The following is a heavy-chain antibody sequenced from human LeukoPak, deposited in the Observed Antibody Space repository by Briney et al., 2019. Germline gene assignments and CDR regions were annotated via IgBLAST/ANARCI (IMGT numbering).Heavy chain of an antibody. D-gene: IGHD3-3*01. CDR3: ARGPRITIFGVVIPFDY. CDR1: GGSISSSSYY. Sequence: SETLSLTCTVSGGSISSSSYYWSWIRQPPGKGLEWIGEINHSGSTNYNPSLKSRVTISVDTSKNQFSLKLSSVTAADTAVYYCARGPRITIFGVVIPFDYWGQGTLVTVSS. CDR2: INHSGST. V-gene: IGHV4-39*07. J-gene: IGHJ4*02.